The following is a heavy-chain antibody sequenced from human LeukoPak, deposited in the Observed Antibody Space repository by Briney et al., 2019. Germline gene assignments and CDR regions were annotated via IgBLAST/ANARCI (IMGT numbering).Heavy chain of an antibody. J-gene: IGHJ4*02. CDR2: IKSETDGGTT. Sequence: PGGSLRLSCAASGFTFNNAWMSWVRQAPGRGLEWVGHIKSETDGGTTDYAAPVKGRFTISRDDSKNTLYLQMNSLKTEDTAVYYCTTDYYGGGGFWGQGTLVTVSS. V-gene: IGHV3-15*01. D-gene: IGHD4-23*01. CDR3: TTDYYGGGGF. CDR1: GFTFNNAW.